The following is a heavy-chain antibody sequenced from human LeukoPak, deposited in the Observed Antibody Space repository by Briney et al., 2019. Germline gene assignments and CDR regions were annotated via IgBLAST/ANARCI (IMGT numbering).Heavy chain of an antibody. J-gene: IGHJ4*02. CDR1: GGTFSSYA. CDR2: IIPIFGTA. D-gene: IGHD5-24*01. CDR3: ARGDGYNYNFDY. Sequence: SVKVSCKASGGTFSSYAISWVRQAPGQGLEWMGGIIPIFGTANYAQKFQGRVTITTDESTSTAYMEPSSLRSEDTAVYYCARGDGYNYNFDYWGQGTLVTVSS. V-gene: IGHV1-69*05.